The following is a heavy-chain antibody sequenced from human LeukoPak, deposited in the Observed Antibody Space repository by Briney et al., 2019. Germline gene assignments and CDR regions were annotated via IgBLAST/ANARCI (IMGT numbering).Heavy chain of an antibody. Sequence: GGSLRLSCAASGFTFSGYGMHWVRQAPGKGLEWVAFLRYDGSNTYYADSVKGRFTISRDNAKNSLHLQMNSLRAEDTAVYYCATLLSGYDWAFDYWGQGTLVTVSS. V-gene: IGHV3-30*02. CDR1: GFTFSGYG. CDR3: ATLLSGYDWAFDY. CDR2: LRYDGSNT. D-gene: IGHD5-12*01. J-gene: IGHJ4*02.